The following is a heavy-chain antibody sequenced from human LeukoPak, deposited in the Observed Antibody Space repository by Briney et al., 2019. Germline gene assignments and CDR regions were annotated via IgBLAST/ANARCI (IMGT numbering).Heavy chain of an antibody. CDR3: ARDSGSGYYWFDD. J-gene: IGHJ4*02. CDR1: GYTFTGYY. D-gene: IGHD3-22*01. Sequence: GASVKVSCKASGYTFTGYYMHWVRQAPGQGLEWMGWINPNSGGTNYAQKFQGRVTMTRDTSISTAYMELSRLRSDDTAVYYCARDSGSGYYWFDDWGQGTLVSLSS. CDR2: INPNSGGT. V-gene: IGHV1-2*02.